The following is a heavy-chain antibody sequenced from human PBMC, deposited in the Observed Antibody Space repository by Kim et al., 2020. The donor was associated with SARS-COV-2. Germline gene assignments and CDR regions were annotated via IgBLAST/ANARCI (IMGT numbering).Heavy chain of an antibody. V-gene: IGHV3-23*01. CDR3: AKGLGTFAYGMDV. Sequence: YADYVKGLFTISRDNSKNTLYLQMNNLRAEDTAIYYCAKGLGTFAYGMDVWGQGTTVTVSS. J-gene: IGHJ6*02. D-gene: IGHD3-16*01.